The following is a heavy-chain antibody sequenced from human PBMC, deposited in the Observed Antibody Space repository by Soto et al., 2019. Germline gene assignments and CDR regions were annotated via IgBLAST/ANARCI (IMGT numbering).Heavy chain of an antibody. CDR1: VGSISIGDYY. D-gene: IGHD4-4*01. J-gene: IGHJ6*01. CDR2: IYYSGST. Sequence: SETLSLTCTFSVGSISIGDYYWSLIRQPPGKGLEWIGYIYYSGSTYYNPSLKSRVTISVDTSKNQFSLKLSSVTAADTAVYYCARGNQYYGMDVWGQGTTVTVSS. V-gene: IGHV4-30-4*01. CDR3: ARGNQYYGMDV.